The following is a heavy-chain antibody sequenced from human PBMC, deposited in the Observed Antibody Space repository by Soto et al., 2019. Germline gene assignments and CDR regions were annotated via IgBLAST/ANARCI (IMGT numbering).Heavy chain of an antibody. CDR2: VYSSGYT. CDR3: ARGSSNDRSFGFDY. V-gene: IGHV4-59*01. CDR1: GGSISSYY. Sequence: SETLSLTCTVSGGSISSYYWNWIRQPPGKGLEWIGYVYSSGYTNYHPSLKTRVTMSVDTSKNQFSLTMSSVSAADTAVYYCARGSSNDRSFGFDYWGQGALATVSS. J-gene: IGHJ4*02. D-gene: IGHD3-22*01.